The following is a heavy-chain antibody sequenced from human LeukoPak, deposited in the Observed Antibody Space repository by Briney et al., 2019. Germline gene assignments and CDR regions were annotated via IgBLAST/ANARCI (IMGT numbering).Heavy chain of an antibody. CDR2: ISSSGTSI. CDR3: ARDFEFGSAAGTPN. V-gene: IGHV3-48*03. J-gene: IGHJ4*02. D-gene: IGHD6-13*01. CDR1: GFTFSTYE. Sequence: GGSLRLSCTASGFTFSTYEMNWVRQAPGKGLEWVSYISSSGTSIYSADSVKGRFTISRDNAKNSLYLQMNSLRAEDTAVYYCARDFEFGSAAGTPNWGQGTLVTVSS.